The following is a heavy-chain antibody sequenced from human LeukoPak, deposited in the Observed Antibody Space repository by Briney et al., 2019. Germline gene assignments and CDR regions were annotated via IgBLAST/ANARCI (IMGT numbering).Heavy chain of an antibody. J-gene: IGHJ5*02. Sequence: SETLSLTCAVYGGSFSGYYWSWIRQPPGKGLEWIGEINHSGSTNYNPSLKSRVTISVDTSKNQFSLKLSSVTAADTAVYYCARSPVVVTANNWFDPWGQGTLVTVSS. CDR1: GGSFSGYY. D-gene: IGHD2-21*02. V-gene: IGHV4-34*01. CDR2: INHSGST. CDR3: ARSPVVVTANNWFDP.